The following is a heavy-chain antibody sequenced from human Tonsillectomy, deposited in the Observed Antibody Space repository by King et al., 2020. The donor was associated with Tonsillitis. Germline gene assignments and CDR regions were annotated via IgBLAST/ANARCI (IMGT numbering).Heavy chain of an antibody. CDR1: GDSIRDYQ. D-gene: IGHD3-10*01. V-gene: IGHV4-4*07. CDR3: ARWGSMTSLDH. J-gene: IGHJ4*02. CDR2: VSISGST. Sequence: VQLQESGPGLVKPSETLSLRCTVSGDSIRDYQWNWIRQPAGKGLEWIGRVSISGSTNYNPSFKGRVTLSLDTSKNQFSLNLRSVTAADTAIYYCARWGSMTSLDHWGPGILVAVSS.